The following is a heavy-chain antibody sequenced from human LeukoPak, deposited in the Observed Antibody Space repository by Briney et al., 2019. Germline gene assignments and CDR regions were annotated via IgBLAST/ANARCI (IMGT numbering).Heavy chain of an antibody. Sequence: GGSLRLSCAASGFTFRSYAMHWVRQAPGKGLEWVAVISYDGDDGSNIYYTDSVKGRFTISRDNAKNSLYLQMNSLKDGDTAVYYCATSGTYRFDYWGQGTLVTVSS. CDR3: ATSGTYRFDY. CDR2: ISYDGDDGSNI. D-gene: IGHD1-26*01. J-gene: IGHJ4*02. V-gene: IGHV3-30-3*01. CDR1: GFTFRSYA.